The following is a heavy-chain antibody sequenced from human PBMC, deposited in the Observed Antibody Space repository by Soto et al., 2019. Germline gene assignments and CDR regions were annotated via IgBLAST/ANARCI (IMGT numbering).Heavy chain of an antibody. J-gene: IGHJ4*02. V-gene: IGHV3-33*01. D-gene: IGHD4-17*01. CDR2: VWHDGSKE. CDR1: GFTFSGHG. Sequence: QVQLVESGAGVVQPGRSLRLSCAASGFTFSGHGMHWVRQAPGKGLEWVAVVWHDGSKEYYADSVKGRFTISRGNSKNTLYLQLTSLRAEDTAVYSCARGIGGDDGGNYGYNDYRCQGIRLSVPS. CDR3: ARGIGGDDGGNYGYNDY.